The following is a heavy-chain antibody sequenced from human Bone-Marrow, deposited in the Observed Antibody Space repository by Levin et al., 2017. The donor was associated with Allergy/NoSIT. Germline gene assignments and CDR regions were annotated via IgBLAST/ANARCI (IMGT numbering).Heavy chain of an antibody. CDR1: GFTVSSNY. V-gene: IGHV3-53*01. D-gene: IGHD6-19*01. CDR2: IYSGGST. J-gene: IGHJ4*02. Sequence: GESLKISCAASGFTVSSNYMSWVRQAPGKGLEWVSVIYSGGSTYYADSVKGRFTISRDNSKNTLYLQMNSLRAEDTAVYYCARDGSSGWPYFDYWGQGTLVTVSS. CDR3: ARDGSSGWPYFDY.